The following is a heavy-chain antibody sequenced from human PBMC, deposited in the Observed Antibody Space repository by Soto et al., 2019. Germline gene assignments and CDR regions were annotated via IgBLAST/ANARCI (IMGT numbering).Heavy chain of an antibody. CDR2: VSGSGGST. Sequence: GGSLRLSCAASGFTCSSYAMTWVRQAPGKGLEWVSSVSGSGGSTYYADSVKGRFTISRDNPKNTLYLQMSSLRAEDTALYYCAKDLYFTVTTPFAYWGQGTLVTVSS. D-gene: IGHD4-17*01. CDR3: AKDLYFTVTTPFAY. CDR1: GFTCSSYA. V-gene: IGHV3-23*01. J-gene: IGHJ4*02.